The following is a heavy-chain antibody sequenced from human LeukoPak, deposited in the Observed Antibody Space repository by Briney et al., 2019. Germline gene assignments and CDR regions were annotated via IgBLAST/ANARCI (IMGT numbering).Heavy chain of an antibody. D-gene: IGHD1-26*01. CDR1: GFTFDDYA. Sequence: GRSLRLSCAASGFTFDDYAMHWVRQAPGKGLEWVSGISWNSGSIGYADSVKGRFTISRDNAKNSLYLQMNSLRAEDTALYYCAKVPSSSGSYASGYFDYWGQGTLVTVSS. CDR3: AKVPSSSGSYASGYFDY. J-gene: IGHJ4*02. CDR2: ISWNSGSI. V-gene: IGHV3-9*01.